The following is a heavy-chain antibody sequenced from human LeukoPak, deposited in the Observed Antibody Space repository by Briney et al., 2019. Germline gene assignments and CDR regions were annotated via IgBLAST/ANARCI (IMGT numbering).Heavy chain of an antibody. J-gene: IGHJ4*02. CDR3: AKGMSGSCYSGLHC. CDR1: GFTFSSSA. D-gene: IGHD2-15*01. CDR2: ISGSGDST. Sequence: GGSLRLSCAASGFTFSSSAMTWVRPAPGKGLEWVSVISGSGDSTLYTDSVKGRFTISRDSSKNTVYLQMNSLRAGDTAINYCAKGMSGSCYSGLHCWGQGTLVSVSS. V-gene: IGHV3-23*01.